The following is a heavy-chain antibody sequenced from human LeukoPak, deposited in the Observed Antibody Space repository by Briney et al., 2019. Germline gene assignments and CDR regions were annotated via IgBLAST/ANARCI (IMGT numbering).Heavy chain of an antibody. CDR2: ISYDGSNK. J-gene: IGHJ4*02. V-gene: IGHV3-30-3*01. Sequence: GGSLRLSCAASGFTFSSYAMHWVRQAPGKGLEWAAVISYDGSNKYYADSVKGRFTISRDNAKNTLYLQMNSLRAEDTAVYYCARDRLEYYYDNSGFSNWGQGTLVTVSS. D-gene: IGHD3-22*01. CDR3: ARDRLEYYYDNSGFSN. CDR1: GFTFSSYA.